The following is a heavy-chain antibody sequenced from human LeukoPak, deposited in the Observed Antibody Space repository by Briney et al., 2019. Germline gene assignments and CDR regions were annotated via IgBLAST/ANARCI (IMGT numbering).Heavy chain of an antibody. Sequence: GGSLRLSCAASGFTVSSNYMNWVRQAPGKGLEWVSGINWNGGSTGYADSVKGRFTISRDNAKNSLYLQMNSLRAEDTALYYCARDSVLLIYYYYYMDVWGKGTTVTVSS. J-gene: IGHJ6*03. CDR1: GFTVSSNY. D-gene: IGHD3-10*01. V-gene: IGHV3-20*04. CDR3: ARDSVLLIYYYYYMDV. CDR2: INWNGGST.